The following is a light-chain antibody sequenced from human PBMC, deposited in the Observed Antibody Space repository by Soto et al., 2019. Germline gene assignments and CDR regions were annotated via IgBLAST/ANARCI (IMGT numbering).Light chain of an antibody. J-gene: IGKJ4*01. CDR3: QEYNGKSELT. Sequence: DIQMTQSPSTLSASVGDRVTITCRASQNIRSWLACYQQKPGKAPELLIYSASALESGAPSRFSGSGFGTEITLTISSLQPDDFATYYCQEYNGKSELTFGGGTKVEIK. CDR1: QNIRSW. CDR2: SAS. V-gene: IGKV1-5*03.